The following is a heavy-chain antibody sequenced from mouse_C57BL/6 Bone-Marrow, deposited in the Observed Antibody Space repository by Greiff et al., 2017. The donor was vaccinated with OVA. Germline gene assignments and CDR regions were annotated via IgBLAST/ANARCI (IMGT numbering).Heavy chain of an antibody. V-gene: IGHV1-18*01. D-gene: IGHD1-1*01. CDR2: INPNNGGT. CDR1: GYTFTDYN. CDR3: ARSRTTVPYYYAMDY. J-gene: IGHJ4*01. Sequence: EVQLQQSGPELVKPGASVKIPCKASGYTFTDYNMDWVKQSHGKSLEWIGDINPNNGGTIYNQKFKGKATLTVDKSSSTAYMELRSLTSEDTAVDYCARSRTTVPYYYAMDYWGQGTSVTASS.